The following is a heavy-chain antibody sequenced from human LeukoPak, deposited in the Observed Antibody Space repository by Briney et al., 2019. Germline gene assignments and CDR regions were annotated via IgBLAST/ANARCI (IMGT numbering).Heavy chain of an antibody. V-gene: IGHV4-39*01. D-gene: IGHD6-13*01. CDR3: ARHGGSSGWYHFDY. CDR1: GGSISNSSFY. J-gene: IGHJ4*02. CDR2: IYYSGST. Sequence: SETLSLTCTVSGGSISNSSFYWGWIRQPPGKGLEWIGSIYYSGSTYYNPSLKSRVTISVDTSKNQFSLNLNSVTAADTALYYCARHGGSSGWYHFDYWGQGTLVTVSS.